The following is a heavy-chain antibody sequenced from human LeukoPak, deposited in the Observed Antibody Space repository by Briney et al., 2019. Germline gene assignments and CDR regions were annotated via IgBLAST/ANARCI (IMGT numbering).Heavy chain of an antibody. CDR2: SIPIFGTA. Sequence: SVKVSCKASGGAFSSYAISWVRQAPGQGLEWMGGSIPIFGTANYAQKFQGRVTITTDESTSTAYMELSSLRSEDTAVYYCARSTRELMVYATYYYMDVWGKGTTVTVSS. D-gene: IGHD2-8*01. CDR3: ARSTRELMVYATYYYMDV. CDR1: GGAFSSYA. J-gene: IGHJ6*03. V-gene: IGHV1-69*05.